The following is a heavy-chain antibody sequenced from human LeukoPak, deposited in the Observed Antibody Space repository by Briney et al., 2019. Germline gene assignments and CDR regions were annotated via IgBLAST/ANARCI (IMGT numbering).Heavy chain of an antibody. CDR2: IKQAGSEK. Sequence: PGGSLRLSCAASGFTFGTYWMAWVRQAPGEGLEWVANIKQAGSEKYYVDSVKGRFTISRDIAKNSLVLQMNSLRAEDTAVYYCTTDLGSSRPNFWGQGTLVTVSS. J-gene: IGHJ4*02. V-gene: IGHV3-7*02. CDR1: GFTFGTYW. CDR3: TTDLGSSRPNF. D-gene: IGHD6-13*01.